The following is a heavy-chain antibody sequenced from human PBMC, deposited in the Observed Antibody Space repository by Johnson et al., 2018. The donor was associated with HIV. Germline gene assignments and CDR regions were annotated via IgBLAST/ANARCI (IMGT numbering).Heavy chain of an antibody. CDR2: ISWNSGSI. CDR1: GFTFDDYA. J-gene: IGHJ3*02. CDR3: AKPKNPLRGDLDAFDI. V-gene: IGHV3-9*01. D-gene: IGHD3-10*01. Sequence: VQLVESGGGLVQPGRSLRLSCAASGFTFDDYAMHWFRQAPGKGLEWVSGISWNSGSIGQADSVKGRFTISRDNAKNSLYLQMNCLRAEDTALYYCAKPKNPLRGDLDAFDIWGQGTMVTVSP.